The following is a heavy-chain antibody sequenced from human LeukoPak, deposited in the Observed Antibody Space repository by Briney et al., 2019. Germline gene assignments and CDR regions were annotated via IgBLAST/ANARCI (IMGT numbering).Heavy chain of an antibody. CDR1: GFTFSSYS. CDR3: ARDETGSSSWYTYFDY. V-gene: IGHV3-21*01. J-gene: IGHJ4*02. CDR2: ISSSSSYI. D-gene: IGHD6-13*01. Sequence: GGSLRLSCAASGFTFSSYSMNWVRQAPGKGLEWVSSISSSSSYIYYADSVKGRFTISRDNAKNSLYLQMNSLRAEDTAVYYCARDETGSSSWYTYFDYWGQGTLVTVSS.